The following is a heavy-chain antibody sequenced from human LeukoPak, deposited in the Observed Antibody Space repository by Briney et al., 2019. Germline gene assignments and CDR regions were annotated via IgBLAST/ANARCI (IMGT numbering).Heavy chain of an antibody. V-gene: IGHV3-48*03. D-gene: IGHD3-10*01. CDR2: ISVSGDTI. Sequence: PGGSLRLSCTASGFTFGDYAMSWVRQAPGKGLEWVSYISVSGDTIYYADSVKGRFTISRDNAKKSLYLQMKSLRAEDTAVYYCARGTLYYGSESYDYWGQGTLVIVAS. CDR3: ARGTLYYGSESYDY. J-gene: IGHJ4*02. CDR1: GFTFGDYA.